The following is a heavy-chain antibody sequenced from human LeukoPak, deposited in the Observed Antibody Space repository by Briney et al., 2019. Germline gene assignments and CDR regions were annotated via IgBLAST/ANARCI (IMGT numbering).Heavy chain of an antibody. CDR1: GYTFTSYD. Sequence: ASVKVSCKASGYTFTSYDINWVRQATGQGLEWMGWMNPNSGNTGYAQKFQGIVTMTRNTSISTAYMELSSLRSEDTAVYYCARALAVADFEGYWGQGTLVTVSS. CDR3: ARALAVADFEGY. V-gene: IGHV1-8*01. D-gene: IGHD6-19*01. CDR2: MNPNSGNT. J-gene: IGHJ4*02.